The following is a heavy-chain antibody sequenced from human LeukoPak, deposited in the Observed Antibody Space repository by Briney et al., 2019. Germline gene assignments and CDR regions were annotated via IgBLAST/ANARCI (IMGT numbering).Heavy chain of an antibody. CDR3: AIHYYDSSGYYAQSGFDY. CDR2: ISAYNGNT. Sequence: AAVKVSCKASGYTFTSYGISWVRQAPGQGLEWMGWISAYNGNTNYAQKLQGRVTMTTDTSTSTAYMELRSLRSDDTAVYYCAIHYYDSSGYYAQSGFDYWGQGTLVTVSS. CDR1: GYTFTSYG. V-gene: IGHV1-18*01. D-gene: IGHD3-22*01. J-gene: IGHJ4*02.